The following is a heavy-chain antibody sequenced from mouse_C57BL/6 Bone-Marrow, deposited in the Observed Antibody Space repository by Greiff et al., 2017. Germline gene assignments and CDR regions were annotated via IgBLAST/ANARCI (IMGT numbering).Heavy chain of an antibody. CDR1: GFTFSDYY. V-gene: IGHV5-12*01. CDR2: ISNGGRT. Sequence: DVKLVESGGGLVQPGGSLKLSCAASGFTFSDYYMYWVRQTPEKRLEWVAYISNGGRTYYPDTVKGRFTISRDNAKNTLYLQMSRLKSEDTAMYYCARRYYDGTQPFAYWGQGTLVTVSA. D-gene: IGHD1-1*01. CDR3: ARRYYDGTQPFAY. J-gene: IGHJ3*01.